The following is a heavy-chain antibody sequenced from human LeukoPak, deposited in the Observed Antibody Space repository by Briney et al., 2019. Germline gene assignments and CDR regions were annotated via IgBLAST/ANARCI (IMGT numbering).Heavy chain of an antibody. D-gene: IGHD6-25*01. CDR3: AREIGGDLDY. Sequence: PGGSLRLSCAASGFTFNSYSMNWVRQAPGKGLEWVSSISSSSSSYIYYADSVKGRFTISRVNAKNSLYLQMNSLRAEDTAVYYCAREIGGDLDYWGQGTLVTVSS. J-gene: IGHJ4*02. V-gene: IGHV3-21*01. CDR2: ISSSSSSYI. CDR1: GFTFNSYS.